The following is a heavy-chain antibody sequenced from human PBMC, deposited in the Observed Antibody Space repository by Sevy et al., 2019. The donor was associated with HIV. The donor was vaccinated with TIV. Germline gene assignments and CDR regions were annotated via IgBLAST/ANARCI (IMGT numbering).Heavy chain of an antibody. Sequence: GGSLRLSCAASGFTFSNAWMSWVRQAPGNGLEWVGRIKSKTDGGTTDYAAPVKGRFTISRDDSKNTLYLQMNSLKTEDTDVYYCTTVIGSGTDLGGYFEYWGQGTMVTVSS. V-gene: IGHV3-15*01. CDR3: TTVIGSGTDLGGYFEY. D-gene: IGHD3-10*01. CDR2: IKSKTDGGTT. CDR1: GFTFSNAW. J-gene: IGHJ4*02.